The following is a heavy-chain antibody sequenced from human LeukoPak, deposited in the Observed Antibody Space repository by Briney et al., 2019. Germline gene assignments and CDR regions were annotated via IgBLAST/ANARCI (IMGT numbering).Heavy chain of an antibody. CDR1: GGSVNNYY. Sequence: KPSETLSLTCTVSGGSVNNYYWSWIRQPPGRGLEWIGYVYYSGTTNYKPSLKSRVTISVDTSKNQFSLKLSSVTAADTAVYYCARDNAAGIEGYYYGMDVWGQGTTVTVSS. J-gene: IGHJ6*02. CDR2: VYYSGTT. CDR3: ARDNAAGIEGYYYGMDV. D-gene: IGHD6-13*01. V-gene: IGHV4-59*02.